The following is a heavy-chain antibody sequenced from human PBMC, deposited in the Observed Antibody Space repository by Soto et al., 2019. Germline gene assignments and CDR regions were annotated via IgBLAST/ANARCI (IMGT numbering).Heavy chain of an antibody. V-gene: IGHV1-69*12. Sequence: QVQLVQSGAEVKKPGSSVKVSCKASGGTFSNYPISWVRQAPGQGLEWMGGIIPIFGTVNYAQKFKGRVTITEDESTSTDSMELSSLRSEDTAVYYCARGNHRWLQLWYFDLWGRGTLVTVSS. CDR3: ARGNHRWLQLWYFDL. D-gene: IGHD5-12*01. CDR2: IIPIFGTV. CDR1: GGTFSNYP. J-gene: IGHJ2*01.